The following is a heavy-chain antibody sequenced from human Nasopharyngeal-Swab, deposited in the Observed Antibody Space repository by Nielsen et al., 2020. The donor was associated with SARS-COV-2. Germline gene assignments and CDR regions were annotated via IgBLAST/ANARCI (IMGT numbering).Heavy chain of an antibody. Sequence: GESLKISCAASGFTFSNAWMSWVRQAPGKGLEWVGRIKSKTDGGTTDYAAPVKGRFTISRDDSKNTLYLQMNSLKTEDTAVYYCTTVFQPLLLGGRDYWGQGTLVTVSS. V-gene: IGHV3-15*01. CDR1: GFTFSNAW. CDR2: IKSKTDGGTT. CDR3: TTVFQPLLLGGRDY. D-gene: IGHD3-16*01. J-gene: IGHJ4*02.